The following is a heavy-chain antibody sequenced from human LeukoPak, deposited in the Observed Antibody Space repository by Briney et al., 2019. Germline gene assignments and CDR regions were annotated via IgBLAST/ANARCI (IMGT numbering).Heavy chain of an antibody. CDR3: ARGGSSGPFDY. Sequence: GGSLRLSCAASGFTFSSYDMHWVRQTTGRGQEWVSGIGTAGDTYYLGSVKGRFTISRENAKNSLYLQMNSLRAGDAAVYYCARGGSSGPFDYWGQGTLVTVSS. V-gene: IGHV3-13*01. CDR1: GFTFSSYD. CDR2: IGTAGDT. J-gene: IGHJ4*02. D-gene: IGHD1-26*01.